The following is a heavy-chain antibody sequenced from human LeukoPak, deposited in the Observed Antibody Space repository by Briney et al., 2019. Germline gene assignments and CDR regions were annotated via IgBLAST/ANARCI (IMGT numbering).Heavy chain of an antibody. Sequence: PSQTLSLTCAVSGGSISSGGYSWSWIRQPPGKGLEWIGYIYHSGSTNYNPSLKSRVTISVDTSKNQFSLKLSSVTAADTAVYYCARRGSHSLYYYGMDVWGQGTTVTVSS. CDR2: IYHSGST. V-gene: IGHV4-30-2*01. D-gene: IGHD1-26*01. J-gene: IGHJ6*02. CDR1: GGSISSGGYS. CDR3: ARRGSHSLYYYGMDV.